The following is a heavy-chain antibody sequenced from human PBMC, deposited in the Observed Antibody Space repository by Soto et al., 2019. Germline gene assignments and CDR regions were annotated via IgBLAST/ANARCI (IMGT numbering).Heavy chain of an antibody. CDR3: AREWRNYFDS. CDR2: IYSDGST. D-gene: IGHD3-3*01. J-gene: IGHJ4*02. CDR1: GFAVSDNY. Sequence: EVQVVESGGGLVQPGGSLRLSCAASGFAVSDNYMSRVRQAPGKGLEWVSFIYSDGSTYYADSVKGRFTISRDNSENTVSLQMSSLRVDDTALYYCAREWRNYFDSWGRGTLVTVSS. V-gene: IGHV3-66*01.